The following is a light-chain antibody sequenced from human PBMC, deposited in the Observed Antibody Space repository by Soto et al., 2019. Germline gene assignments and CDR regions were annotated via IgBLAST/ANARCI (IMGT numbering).Light chain of an antibody. CDR3: CSYAGSNTFDV. CDR1: SGDVGSFNL. V-gene: IGLV2-23*03. J-gene: IGLJ1*01. Sequence: QSVLTQPASVSGSPGQSITISCTGTSGDVGSFNLVSWYQQHPGKAPKLIIYEGSKRPSGVSNRFSGSKSGNTASLTISGLQAGDEADYYCCSYAGSNTFDVFGTGTKVTVL. CDR2: EGS.